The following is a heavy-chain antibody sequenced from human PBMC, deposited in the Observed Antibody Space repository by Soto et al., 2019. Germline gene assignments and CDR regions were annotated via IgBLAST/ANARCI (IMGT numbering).Heavy chain of an antibody. CDR2: IYYSGST. CDR1: GGSISSSSYY. CDR3: ARRALYYYGSGSYDY. J-gene: IGHJ4*02. D-gene: IGHD3-10*01. Sequence: GSLRLSCTVSGGSISSSSYYWGWIRQPPGKGLEWIGSIYYSGSTYYNPSLKSRVTISVDTSKNQFSLKLSSVTAADTAVYYCARRALYYYGSGSYDYWGQGTLVTVSS. V-gene: IGHV4-39*01.